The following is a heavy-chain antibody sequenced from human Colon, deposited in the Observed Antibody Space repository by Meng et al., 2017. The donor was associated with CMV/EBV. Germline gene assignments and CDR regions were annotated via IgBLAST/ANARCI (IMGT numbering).Heavy chain of an antibody. J-gene: IGHJ6*02. CDR3: ARSGGNYYGMDV. Sequence: GESLKISCKGSGFSFTTYWIGWVRQRPGKGLEWMGIIYPADSDTRYSPSLEGQVTISADKSINTAYVQWRSLNASDSAMYYCARSGGNYYGMDVWGQGTTVTVSS. CDR1: GFSFTTYW. D-gene: IGHD3-10*01. V-gene: IGHV5-51*01. CDR2: IYPADSDT.